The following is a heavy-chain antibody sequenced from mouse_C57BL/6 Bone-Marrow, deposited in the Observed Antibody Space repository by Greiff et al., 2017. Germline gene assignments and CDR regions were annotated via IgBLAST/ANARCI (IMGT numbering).Heavy chain of an antibody. J-gene: IGHJ2*01. D-gene: IGHD1-1*02. CDR1: GYTFTSYW. Sequence: QVQLQQPGAELVMPGASVKLSCKASGYTFTSYWMHWVKQRPGQGLEWIGEIDPSDSYTNYNQKFKGKSTLTVDKSSSTAYMQLCSLTSEDSAVYYCARGWLDYWGQGTTRTVSS. CDR3: ARGWLDY. CDR2: IDPSDSYT. V-gene: IGHV1-69*01.